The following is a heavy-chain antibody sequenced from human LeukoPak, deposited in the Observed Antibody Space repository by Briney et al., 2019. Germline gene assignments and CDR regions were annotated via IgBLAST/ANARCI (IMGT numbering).Heavy chain of an antibody. V-gene: IGHV2-5*02. CDR1: GFSLTTRGVG. D-gene: IGHD1-26*01. CDR2: IYWDDDK. Sequence: ESGPTLVKPTQTLTLTCSFSGFSLTTRGVGVAWILQPPAKALEWLALIYWDDDKAYSPSLKHRLTITKDTSKNQVVLTMTNMDPVDTATYFCALRPKSGANWFDPWGQGTLVTVSS. J-gene: IGHJ5*02. CDR3: ALRPKSGANWFDP.